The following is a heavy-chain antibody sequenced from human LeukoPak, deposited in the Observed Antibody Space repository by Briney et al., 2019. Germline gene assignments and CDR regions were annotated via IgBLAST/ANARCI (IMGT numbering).Heavy chain of an antibody. V-gene: IGHV4-4*02. Sequence: SETLSLTCAVSRGSISSSTWWSWVRQPPGKGLEWIGEINHSGSTHYTPSLKPRVTISVDTSDNKFSLKMISVTAADAAVYYCALGYNDIWELWGRGTLVTVSS. CDR3: ALGYNDIWEL. D-gene: IGHD5-24*01. J-gene: IGHJ4*02. CDR1: RGSISSSTW. CDR2: INHSGST.